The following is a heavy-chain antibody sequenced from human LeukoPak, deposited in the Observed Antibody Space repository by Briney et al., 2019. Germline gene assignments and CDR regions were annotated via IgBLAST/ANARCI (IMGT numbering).Heavy chain of an antibody. V-gene: IGHV4-4*07. Sequence: SETLSLTCTVSGGSISSDYWSWIRQPDGKGLEWIGRIYTSGSTNYNPSLKSRVSMSVDTSTNQFSLKLSSVTAADTAVYYCVRDSLVHPNRWFDPWGQGTLVIVSS. J-gene: IGHJ5*02. CDR1: GGSISSDY. D-gene: IGHD6-13*01. CDR2: IYTSGST. CDR3: VRDSLVHPNRWFDP.